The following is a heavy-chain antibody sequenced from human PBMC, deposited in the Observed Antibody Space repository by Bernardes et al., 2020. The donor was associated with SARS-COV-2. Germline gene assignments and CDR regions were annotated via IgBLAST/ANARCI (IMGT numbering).Heavy chain of an antibody. CDR3: ARGFDAYSAFDI. V-gene: IGHV3-7*01. Sequence: GGSLILSCAASGFTFSGYWMSWVRQASGKGLEWVSNVREGGSETYYVDSVKGRFTISRDNVKNSLYLQMNSLRVEDTAVYSCARGFDAYSAFDIWGQGTMVTVSS. CDR1: GFTFSGYW. CDR2: VREGGSET. D-gene: IGHD4-4*01. J-gene: IGHJ3*02.